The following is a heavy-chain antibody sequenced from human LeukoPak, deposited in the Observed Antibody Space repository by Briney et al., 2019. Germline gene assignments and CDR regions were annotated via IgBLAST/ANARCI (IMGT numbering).Heavy chain of an antibody. J-gene: IGHJ2*01. D-gene: IGHD6-13*01. CDR1: GFTFSSYA. V-gene: IGHV3-23*01. CDR2: ISGSGGST. Sequence: GGSLRLSCAASGFTFSSYAMSWVRQAPGKGLEWVSAISGSGGSTYYADSVKGRFTISRDNSKNTPYLQMNSLRAEDTAVYYCAKDPYSSSWYNWYFDLWGRGTLVTVSS. CDR3: AKDPYSSSWYNWYFDL.